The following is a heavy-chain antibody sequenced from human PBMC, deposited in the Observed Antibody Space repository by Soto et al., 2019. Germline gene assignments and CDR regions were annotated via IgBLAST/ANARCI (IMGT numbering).Heavy chain of an antibody. J-gene: IGHJ3*02. CDR3: SLLPKIAAAGIDAFDI. CDR2: IIPILGIA. V-gene: IGHV1-69*02. CDR1: GGTFSSYT. Sequence: GASVKVSCKASGGTFSSYTISWVRQAPRQGLEWMGRIIPILGIANYAQKFQGRVTITADKSTSTAYMELSSLRSEDTAVYYCSLLPKIAAAGIDAFDIWGQRTMVIVSS. D-gene: IGHD6-13*01.